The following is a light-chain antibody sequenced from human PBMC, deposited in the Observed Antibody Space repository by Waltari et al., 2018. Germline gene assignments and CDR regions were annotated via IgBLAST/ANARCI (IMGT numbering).Light chain of an antibody. V-gene: IGLV1-40*01. CDR2: RDD. CDR1: SSNIGAGSD. J-gene: IGLJ2*01. CDR3: QSYDRDLNAVL. Sequence: QSVLTQPPSVSGAPGQSVTIPCPGSSSNIGAGSDVPWYQQIPGSAPKVLIYRDDNRPSGVPGRFSGSKSGTSASLSVTGLHVEDEADYFCQSYDRDLNAVLFGGGTKLTVL.